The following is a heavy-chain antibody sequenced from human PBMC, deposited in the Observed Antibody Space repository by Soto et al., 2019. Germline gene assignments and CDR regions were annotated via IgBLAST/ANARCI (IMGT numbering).Heavy chain of an antibody. V-gene: IGHV3-53*01. CDR3: ARAYGGHPALFEP. Sequence: LRLSCAASGFTVSRDYMSWVRQAPGKGLEWVSVIYTGGSTYYADSVKGRFTFSRDNSKNTLYLQMNSLRAEDTAVYYCARAYGGHPALFEPWGQGTLVTVSS. CDR1: GFTVSRDY. J-gene: IGHJ5*02. D-gene: IGHD4-17*01. CDR2: IYTGGST.